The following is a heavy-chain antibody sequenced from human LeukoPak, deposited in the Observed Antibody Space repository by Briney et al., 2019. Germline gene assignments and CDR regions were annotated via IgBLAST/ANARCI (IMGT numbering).Heavy chain of an antibody. Sequence: GGSLRLCCAASGFTFSSYSMNWVRQAPGKGLEWVSYISSSSGTMYYADSVKGRFTISRDNAQNSLYLQMNSLTAEDTAVYYCAREGSAADDFDYWGQGTLVTVSS. CDR3: AREGSAADDFDY. CDR1: GFTFSSYS. V-gene: IGHV3-48*04. CDR2: ISSSSGTM. J-gene: IGHJ4*02. D-gene: IGHD2-2*01.